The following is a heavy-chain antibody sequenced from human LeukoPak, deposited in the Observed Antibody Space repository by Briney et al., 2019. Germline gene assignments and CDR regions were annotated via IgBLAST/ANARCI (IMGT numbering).Heavy chain of an antibody. J-gene: IGHJ4*02. CDR3: ARDFDYGDY. CDR1: GFTFSSYS. Sequence: GGSLRLSCAASGFTFSSYSMNWVRQAPGKGLEWVSSITGDSKYIYYADSVRGRFTISRDNAKNSLYLQMNSLRAEDTAVYYCARDFDYGDYWGRGTLVTVSS. CDR2: ITGDSKYI. V-gene: IGHV3-21*01.